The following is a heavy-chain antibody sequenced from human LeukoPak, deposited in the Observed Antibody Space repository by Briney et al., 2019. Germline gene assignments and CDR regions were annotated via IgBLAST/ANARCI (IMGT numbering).Heavy chain of an antibody. Sequence: GGSLRLSCAASGFTFSSYAMSWVRQAPGKGLEWVSAISGSGGSTYYADSVKGRFTISRDNSRNTLYLQMNSLRAEDTAVYYCAKGCRAGTTTLAFDYWGQGTLVTVSS. CDR2: ISGSGGST. CDR3: AKGCRAGTTTLAFDY. D-gene: IGHD1-7*01. V-gene: IGHV3-23*01. J-gene: IGHJ4*02. CDR1: GFTFSSYA.